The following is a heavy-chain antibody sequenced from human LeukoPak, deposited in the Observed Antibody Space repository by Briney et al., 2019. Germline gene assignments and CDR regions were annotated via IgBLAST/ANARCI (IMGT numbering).Heavy chain of an antibody. CDR2: IYYSGST. D-gene: IGHD5-12*01. Sequence: SETLSLTCTVSGGSISSSSYYWGRIRQPPGKGLEWIGYIYYSGSTNYNPSLKSRVTISVDTSKNQFSLKLSSVTAADTAVYYCARHNRGYSGSVYWGQGTLVTVSS. CDR1: GGSISSSSYY. CDR3: ARHNRGYSGSVY. V-gene: IGHV4-61*05. J-gene: IGHJ4*02.